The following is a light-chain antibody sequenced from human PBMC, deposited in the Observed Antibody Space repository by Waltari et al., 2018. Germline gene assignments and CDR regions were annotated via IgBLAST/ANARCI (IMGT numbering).Light chain of an antibody. CDR1: QSVTSK. Sequence: DIVMTPSPSTLSVSPGESATLSCRASQSVTSKLAWFQQKPGQVPRLLIYGASARATGIPPRFSGSGSGTEFTLTISSLQSEDVAVYYCLQYSNWPPLTFGGGTKVEIK. CDR3: LQYSNWPPLT. V-gene: IGKV3-15*01. CDR2: GAS. J-gene: IGKJ4*01.